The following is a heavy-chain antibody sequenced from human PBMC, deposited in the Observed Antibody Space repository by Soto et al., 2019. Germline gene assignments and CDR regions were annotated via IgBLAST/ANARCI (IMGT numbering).Heavy chain of an antibody. D-gene: IGHD3-10*01. V-gene: IGHV1-69*12. CDR2: IIPIFGTA. CDR3: ARDLHGSGSYYNDWFDP. CDR1: GGTFSSYA. J-gene: IGHJ5*02. Sequence: QVQLVQSGAEVKKPGSSVKVSCKASGGTFSSYAISWVRQAPGQGLEWMGGIIPIFGTANYAQKFQGRVTSTADESTSPAYMGLSSLRSEDTAVYYCARDLHGSGSYYNDWFDPWGQGTLVTVSS.